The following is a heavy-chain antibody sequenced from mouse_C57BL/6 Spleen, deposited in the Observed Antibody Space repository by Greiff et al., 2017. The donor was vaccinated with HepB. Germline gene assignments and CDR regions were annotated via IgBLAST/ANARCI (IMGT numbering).Heavy chain of an antibody. J-gene: IGHJ2*01. CDR2: IHPNSGST. D-gene: IGHD1-1*01. V-gene: IGHV1-64*01. Sequence: QVQLQQPGAELVKPGASVKLSCKASGYTFTSYWMHWVKQRPGQGLEWIGMIHPNSGSTNYNEKFKSKATLTVDKSSSTAYMQLSSLTSEDSAVYYCARSTLDYSGSSPFDYWGQGTTLTVSS. CDR1: GYTFTSYW. CDR3: ARSTLDYSGSSPFDY.